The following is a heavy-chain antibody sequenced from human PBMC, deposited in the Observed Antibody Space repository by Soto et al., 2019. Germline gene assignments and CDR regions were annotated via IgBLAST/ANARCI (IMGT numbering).Heavy chain of an antibody. D-gene: IGHD3-16*01. Sequence: GGCLRLSCAAFGFTFSSYSMSWVHQAPGMGLEWRSSISSTSRFIYYAGSLKGRFTISRDNARNSLYLQMSSLTAEDTAGYYCAREGSVYVASVANCVEFWGQGALVTVCS. J-gene: IGHJ4*02. V-gene: IGHV3-21*01. CDR3: AREGSVYVASVANCVEF. CDR2: ISSTSRFI. CDR1: GFTFSSYS.